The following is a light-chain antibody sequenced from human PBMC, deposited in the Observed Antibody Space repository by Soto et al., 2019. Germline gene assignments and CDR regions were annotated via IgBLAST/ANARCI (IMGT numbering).Light chain of an antibody. CDR3: QQRKIWPPLT. J-gene: IGKJ4*01. CDR1: QSVDIY. CDR2: DAS. Sequence: EVVLTQSPATLSLSPGEGATLSCRASQSVDIYLAWYQQKPGQPPRLLSYDASNRATGIPDRFSGSGSVTDFTLTISSLEPEDCAVDFCQQRKIWPPLTCGGGTKMEI. V-gene: IGKV3-11*01.